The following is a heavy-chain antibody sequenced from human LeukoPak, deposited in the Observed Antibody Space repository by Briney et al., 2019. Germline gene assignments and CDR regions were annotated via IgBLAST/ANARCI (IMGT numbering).Heavy chain of an antibody. CDR1: GYTFTSYD. V-gene: IGHV1-8*03. J-gene: IGHJ5*02. CDR2: MNPNSGNT. D-gene: IGHD3-3*01. Sequence: ASVKVSCKASGYTFTSYDINSVRQATGQGLEWMGWMNPNSGNTGYAQKFPGRVTITRNPSISTAYMELSSLRSEDTAVYYCARAYTYYDFWSGENWFDPWGQGTLVTASS. CDR3: ARAYTYYDFWSGENWFDP.